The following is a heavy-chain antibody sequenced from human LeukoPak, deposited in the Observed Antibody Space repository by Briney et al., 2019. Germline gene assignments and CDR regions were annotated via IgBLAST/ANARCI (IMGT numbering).Heavy chain of an antibody. J-gene: IGHJ6*03. CDR2: IYPSSGDI. CDR3: ARAAIAVAGDYNYHYMDV. D-gene: IGHD6-19*01. V-gene: IGHV1-2*07. CDR1: GYTFTGHY. Sequence: ASVRVSCKASGYTFTGHYMHWVRQAPGQGLVWMGWIYPSSGDIDYSHIFEGRVTMTRDTSISTAYMELSRLRSDDTAVYYCARAAIAVAGDYNYHYMDVWGKGTTVTVSS.